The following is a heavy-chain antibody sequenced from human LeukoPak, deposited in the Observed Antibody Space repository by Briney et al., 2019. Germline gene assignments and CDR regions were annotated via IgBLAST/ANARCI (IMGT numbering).Heavy chain of an antibody. CDR2: INHSGST. CDR1: GGSFSGYY. D-gene: IGHD2-15*01. Sequence: SETLSLTCAVYGGSFSGYYWSWILQPPGKGLEWIGKINHSGSTNYNPSLKSRVTISVDTSKNQFSLKVSSVTAADTAVYYCARGRGGLPGGRSLDLWGRGTLVTVSS. J-gene: IGHJ2*01. V-gene: IGHV4-34*01. CDR3: ARGRGGLPGGRSLDL.